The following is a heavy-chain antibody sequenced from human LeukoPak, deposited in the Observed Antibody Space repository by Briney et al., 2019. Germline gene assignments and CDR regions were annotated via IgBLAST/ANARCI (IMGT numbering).Heavy chain of an antibody. CDR3: ARPGGFGESLLDY. D-gene: IGHD3-10*01. J-gene: IGHJ4*02. CDR1: GGTFSSYA. Sequence: GASVKVSCKASGGTFSSYAISWVRQAPGQGLEWMGRIIPILGIANYAQKFQGRVTITADKSTSTAYMELSSLRSEDTAVYYCARPGGFGESLLDYWGQGTLVTVSS. CDR2: IIPILGIA. V-gene: IGHV1-69*04.